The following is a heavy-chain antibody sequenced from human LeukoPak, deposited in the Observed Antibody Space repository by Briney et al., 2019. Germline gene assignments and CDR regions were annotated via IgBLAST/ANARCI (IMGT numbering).Heavy chain of an antibody. CDR3: ARVSSSWDIDY. CDR1: GGSISSGGYY. D-gene: IGHD6-13*01. Sequence: SQTLSLTCTVSGGSISSGGYYWSWIRQPPGKGLEWIGYIYHSGSTYYNPSLKSRVTISVDRSKNQFSLKLSSVTAADTAVYYCARVSSSWDIDYWGQGTLVTVSS. CDR2: IYHSGST. J-gene: IGHJ4*02. V-gene: IGHV4-30-2*01.